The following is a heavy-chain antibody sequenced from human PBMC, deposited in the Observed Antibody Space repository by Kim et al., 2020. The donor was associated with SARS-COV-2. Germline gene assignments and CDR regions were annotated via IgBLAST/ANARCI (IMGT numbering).Heavy chain of an antibody. V-gene: IGHV3-7*01. D-gene: IGHD3-10*01. J-gene: IGHJ4*02. Sequence: GDSVKGRFTISRDNAKNSRHLQMNSLRVEDTAVYYCARATGDYWGQGTLVTVSS. CDR3: ARATGDY.